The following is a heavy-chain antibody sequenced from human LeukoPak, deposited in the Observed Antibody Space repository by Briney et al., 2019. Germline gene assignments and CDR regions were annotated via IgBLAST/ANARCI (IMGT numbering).Heavy chain of an antibody. D-gene: IGHD4-17*01. CDR1: GGTFSSYA. J-gene: IGHJ4*02. CDR3: AALGDYGSAFDY. Sequence: SVKVSCKASGGTFSSYAISWVRQAPGQGLEWMGGIIPIFGTANYAQKFQGRVTITADKSTSTAYMELSSLRSEDTAVYYCAALGDYGSAFDYWGQGTLVTVSS. V-gene: IGHV1-69*06. CDR2: IIPIFGTA.